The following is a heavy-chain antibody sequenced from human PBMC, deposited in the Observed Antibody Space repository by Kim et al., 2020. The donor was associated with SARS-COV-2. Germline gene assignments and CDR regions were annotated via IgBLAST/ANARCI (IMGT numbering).Heavy chain of an antibody. CDR3: ARGGCSGGSCYFQIDY. Sequence: KFPGRVTMTRNTSISTAYMELSSLRSEDTAVYYCARGGCSGGSCYFQIDYWGQGTLVTVSS. D-gene: IGHD2-15*01. J-gene: IGHJ4*02. V-gene: IGHV1-8*01.